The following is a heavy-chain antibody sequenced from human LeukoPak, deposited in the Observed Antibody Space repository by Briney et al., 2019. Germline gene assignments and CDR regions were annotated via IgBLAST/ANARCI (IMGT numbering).Heavy chain of an antibody. Sequence: GGSLRLSCAASGFTFSNYWMSWVRQAPGKGLEWVASIKQDGNETYYVDSVKGRFTISRDNAQNSPFLYMNSLTAGDTAVYFCARIGGSSGAFYFDYWGQGTLVTVSS. CDR3: ARIGGSSGAFYFDY. D-gene: IGHD1-26*01. V-gene: IGHV3-7*03. CDR2: IKQDGNET. J-gene: IGHJ4*02. CDR1: GFTFSNYW.